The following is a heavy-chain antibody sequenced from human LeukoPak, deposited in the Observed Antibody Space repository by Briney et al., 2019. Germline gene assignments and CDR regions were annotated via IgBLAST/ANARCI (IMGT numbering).Heavy chain of an antibody. J-gene: IGHJ4*02. Sequence: GASVKVSCKASGYTFTSYAMNWVRQAPGQGLEWMGWINTNTGNPTYAQGFTGRFVFSLDTSVSTAYLQISSLKAEDTAVYYCARVGLRLGELYPSYFDYWGQGTLVTVSS. CDR3: ARVGLRLGELYPSYFDY. D-gene: IGHD3-16*01. CDR2: INTNTGNP. CDR1: GYTFTSYA. V-gene: IGHV7-4-1*02.